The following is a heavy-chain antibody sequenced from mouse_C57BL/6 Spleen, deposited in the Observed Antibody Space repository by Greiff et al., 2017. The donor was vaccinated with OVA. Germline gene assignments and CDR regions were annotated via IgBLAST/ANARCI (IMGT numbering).Heavy chain of an antibody. CDR1: GYTFTSYW. V-gene: IGHV1-7*01. Sequence: VQLQQSGAELAKPGASVKLSCKASGYTFTSYWMHWVKQRPGQGLEWIGYINPSSSYTKSNQKFKDKATLTEDKSYSIAYMLLSGVTYEDSAVYYCARVGTTVVERDWFAYWGQGTLVTVSA. CDR3: ARVGTTVVERDWFAY. CDR2: INPSSSYT. D-gene: IGHD1-1*01. J-gene: IGHJ3*01.